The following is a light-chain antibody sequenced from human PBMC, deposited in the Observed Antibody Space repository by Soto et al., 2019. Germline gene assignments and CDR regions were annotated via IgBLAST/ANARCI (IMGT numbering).Light chain of an antibody. CDR1: QSVNSN. CDR3: QQYEAVVT. V-gene: IGKV3-15*01. Sequence: EIMMTQSPVTLSVSPGERATLSCRASQSVNSNLAWYQQKPGQAPRLLIYGASTRATGIPASFIGNGSGTEFTLTISRLEPEDVAVYYCQQYEAVVTFGQGTKVEI. CDR2: GAS. J-gene: IGKJ1*01.